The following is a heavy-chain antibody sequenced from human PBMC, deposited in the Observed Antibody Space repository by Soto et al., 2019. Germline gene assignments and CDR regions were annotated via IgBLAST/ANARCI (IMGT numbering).Heavy chain of an antibody. V-gene: IGHV4-34*01. Sequence: SETLSLTCAVYGGSFSGYYWSWIRQPPGKGLEWIGEINHSGSTNYNPSLKSRVTISVDKSKNQFSLKLSSVTAADTAVYYCASCPGIAVAGTGLDYWGQGTLVTVSS. D-gene: IGHD6-19*01. J-gene: IGHJ4*02. CDR2: INHSGST. CDR1: GGSFSGYY. CDR3: ASCPGIAVAGTGLDY.